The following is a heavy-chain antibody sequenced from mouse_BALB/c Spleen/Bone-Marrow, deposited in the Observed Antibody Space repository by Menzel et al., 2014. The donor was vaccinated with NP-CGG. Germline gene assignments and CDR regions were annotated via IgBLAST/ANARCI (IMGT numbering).Heavy chain of an antibody. J-gene: IGHJ1*01. Sequence: VQLQQSGAELVKPGAPVKLSCKASGYTFTSYWMNWVKQRPGRGLEWIGRIDPSDSETHYNQKFKDKATLTVDKSSSTAYIQLSSPTSEDSAVYYCARSHGYYPYWYFDVWGAGTTVTVSS. V-gene: IGHV1-69*02. CDR2: IDPSDSET. D-gene: IGHD2-3*01. CDR3: ARSHGYYPYWYFDV. CDR1: GYTFTSYW.